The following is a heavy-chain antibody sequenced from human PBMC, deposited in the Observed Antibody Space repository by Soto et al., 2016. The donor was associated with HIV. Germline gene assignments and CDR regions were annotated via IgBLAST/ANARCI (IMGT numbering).Heavy chain of an antibody. CDR1: GFTVSSNY. CDR3: ARIDGSSWSLPFDY. V-gene: IGHV3-53*02. J-gene: IGHJ4*02. Sequence: EVQLVETGGGLIQPGGSLRLSCAASGFTVSSNYMSWVRQAPGKGLGWVSVIYSGGSTYYADSIKGRFIISRDNSKNTLYLQMSSLRAEDTAVYYCARIDGSSWSLPFDYWGQGTLVTVSS. CDR2: IYSGGST. D-gene: IGHD6-13*01.